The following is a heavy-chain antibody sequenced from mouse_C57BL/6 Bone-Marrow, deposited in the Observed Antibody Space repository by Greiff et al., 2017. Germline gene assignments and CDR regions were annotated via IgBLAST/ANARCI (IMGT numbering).Heavy chain of an antibody. CDR3: ARDPTPVVHFDV. CDR2: ISDGGSYT. Sequence: EVNLVESGGGLVKPGGSLKLSCAASGFTFSSYAMSWVRQTPEKRLEWVATISDGGSYTYYPDNVKGRFTISRDNAKNNLYLQMSHLKSEDTAMYYCARDPTPVVHFDVWGTGTTVTVSS. CDR1: GFTFSSYA. J-gene: IGHJ1*03. V-gene: IGHV5-4*01. D-gene: IGHD1-1*01.